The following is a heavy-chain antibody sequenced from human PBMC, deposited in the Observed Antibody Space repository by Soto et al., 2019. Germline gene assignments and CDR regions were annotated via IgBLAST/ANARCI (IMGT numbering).Heavy chain of an antibody. CDR3: ARVRWVATILDAFDI. CDR2: IYYSGST. V-gene: IGHV4-59*01. J-gene: IGHJ3*02. Sequence: SETLSLTCTVSGGSISSYYWSWIRQPPGKGLEWIGYIYYSGSTNYNPSLKSRVTISVDTSKNQFSLKLSSVTAADTAVYYCARVRWVATILDAFDIWGQGTMVTVS. CDR1: GGSISSYY. D-gene: IGHD5-12*01.